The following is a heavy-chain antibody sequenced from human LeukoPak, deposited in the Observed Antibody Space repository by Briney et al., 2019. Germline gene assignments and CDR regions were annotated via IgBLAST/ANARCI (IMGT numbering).Heavy chain of an antibody. J-gene: IGHJ3*01. V-gene: IGHV4-59*08. CDR1: GGSLSSYY. CDR3: ARSGAAAGTLVV. D-gene: IGHD6-13*01. Sequence: SETLSLTCTVSGGSLSSYYWSWIRQPPGKGLEWIGYIYYSGSTNYNPSLKSRVTISVDTSKNQFSLKLSSVTAADTAVYYCARSGAAAGTLVVWGQGTMVTVSS. CDR2: IYYSGST.